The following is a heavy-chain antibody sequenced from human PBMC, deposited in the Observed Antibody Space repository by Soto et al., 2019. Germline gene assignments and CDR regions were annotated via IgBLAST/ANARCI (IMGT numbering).Heavy chain of an antibody. J-gene: IGHJ3*02. CDR2: IYYSGST. V-gene: IGHV4-39*01. Sequence: SETLSLTCTVSGGSISSGSYYWGWIRQPPGKGLEWIGSIYYSGSTYYNPSLKSRVTISVDTSKNQFSLKLSSVTAADTAVYYCARAGIAVAGTHAFDIWGQGTMVTVSS. CDR3: ARAGIAVAGTHAFDI. D-gene: IGHD6-19*01. CDR1: GGSISSGSYY.